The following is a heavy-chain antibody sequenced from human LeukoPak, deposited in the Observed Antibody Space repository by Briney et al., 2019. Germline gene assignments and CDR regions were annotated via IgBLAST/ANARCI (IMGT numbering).Heavy chain of an antibody. D-gene: IGHD2-15*01. CDR3: ARSRPYCSGGSCSPFDP. CDR2: IDYSGTT. J-gene: IGHJ5*02. V-gene: IGHV4-39*01. CDR1: GGSISSSSYY. Sequence: SETLSLTCTVSGGSISSSSYYWGWIRQPPGKGLEWIGSIDYSGTTYYNPSLKSRVTISVDTSKNQFSLKLSSVIAADTAVHYCARSRPYCSGGSCSPFDPWGQGTLVTVSS.